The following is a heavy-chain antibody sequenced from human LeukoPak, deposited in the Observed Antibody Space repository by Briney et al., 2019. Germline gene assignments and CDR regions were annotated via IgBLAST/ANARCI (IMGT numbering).Heavy chain of an antibody. Sequence: SVKVSCKASGGTFSSYAISWVRQAPGQGLEWMGGIIPIFGTANYAQKFQGRVTITADESTSTAYMELSSLRSEDTAVYYCARARIAAAPYYYYYMDVWGKGTTVTVSS. V-gene: IGHV1-69*13. D-gene: IGHD6-13*01. CDR2: IIPIFGTA. CDR3: ARARIAAAPYYYYYMDV. CDR1: GGTFSSYA. J-gene: IGHJ6*03.